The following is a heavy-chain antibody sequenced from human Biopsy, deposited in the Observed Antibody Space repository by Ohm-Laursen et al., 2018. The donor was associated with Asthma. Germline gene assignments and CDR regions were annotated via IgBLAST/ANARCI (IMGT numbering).Heavy chain of an antibody. Sequence: PSDTLSLPCTVSGGSMTSTSHYWDWIRQAPGKGLEWIGYISYGGKTSYNPPLKNRATISRDTSKNQFSLRLTSMTAADTAVYFCARRITIFGVVQKDHGMDAWGQGTTVIVSS. V-gene: IGHV4-39*01. CDR2: ISYGGKT. CDR3: ARRITIFGVVQKDHGMDA. J-gene: IGHJ6*02. D-gene: IGHD3-3*01. CDR1: GGSMTSTSHY.